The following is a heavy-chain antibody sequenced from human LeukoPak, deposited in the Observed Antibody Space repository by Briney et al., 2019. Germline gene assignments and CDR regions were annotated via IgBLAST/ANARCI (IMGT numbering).Heavy chain of an antibody. CDR1: GFTVSRNY. V-gene: IGHV3-53*01. Sequence: GGSLRLSCAASGFTVSRNYMSWVRQAPGKGLEWVSGIYSGGSTYYSDSVKGRFTISRDNSKNTLYLQMNSLRAEDTAVYYCARATYYYDSSGPTKRNYYYYYYMDVWGKGTTVTISS. CDR2: IYSGGST. CDR3: ARATYYYDSSGPTKRNYYYYYYMDV. J-gene: IGHJ6*03. D-gene: IGHD3-22*01.